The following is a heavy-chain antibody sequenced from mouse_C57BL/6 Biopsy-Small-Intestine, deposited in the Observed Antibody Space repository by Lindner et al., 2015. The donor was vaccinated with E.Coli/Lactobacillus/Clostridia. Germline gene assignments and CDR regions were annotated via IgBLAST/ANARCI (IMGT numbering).Heavy chain of an antibody. CDR3: ARGYSYWYFDV. J-gene: IGHJ1*03. V-gene: IGHV14-2*01. CDR2: IDPEDGET. CDR1: GFNIKDYY. Sequence: VQLQESGAELVKPGASVKLSCTASGFNIKDYYMHWVKQRTEQGLEWIRRIDPEDGETKYAPKFQGKATITADTSSNTAYLQLSSLTSEDTAVYYCARGYSYWYFDVWGTGTTVTVSS. D-gene: IGHD2-12*01.